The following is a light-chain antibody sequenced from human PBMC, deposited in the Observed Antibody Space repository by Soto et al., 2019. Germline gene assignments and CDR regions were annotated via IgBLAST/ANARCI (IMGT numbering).Light chain of an antibody. CDR3: SSYTTTTRL. J-gene: IGLJ3*02. Sequence: QSALTQPASGSGSPGQWITISCTGTSSDIGSNNYVSWFQPRPGTAPTLIIYEVSNRPSGVSTHFSGSKSGNTASLTISGLLPEDEAEYYCSSYTTTTRLFGGGTKLTVL. CDR1: SSDIGSNNY. CDR2: EVS. V-gene: IGLV2-14*01.